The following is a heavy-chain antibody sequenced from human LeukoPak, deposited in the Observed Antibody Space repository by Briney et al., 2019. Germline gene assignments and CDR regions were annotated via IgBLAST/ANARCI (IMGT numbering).Heavy chain of an antibody. J-gene: IGHJ3*02. CDR1: GYTFITYE. D-gene: IGHD7-27*01. V-gene: IGHV1-8*01. CDR2: MNPNSGNT. Sequence: GASVKVSCKASGYTFITYEINWVRQATGQGLEWMGWMNPNSGNTGYAQKFQGRVTMTRDTSISTAYMELSRLRSDDTAVYYCARDRVVTGVALRPPTSDDAFDIWGQGTMVTVSS. CDR3: ARDRVVTGVALRPPTSDDAFDI.